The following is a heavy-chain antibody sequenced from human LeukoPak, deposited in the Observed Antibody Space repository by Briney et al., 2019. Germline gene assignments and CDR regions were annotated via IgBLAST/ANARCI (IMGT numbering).Heavy chain of an antibody. CDR2: IKSKAYGWTT. CDR1: GFTFSSYV. V-gene: IGHV3-49*04. J-gene: IGHJ4*02. Sequence: PGVSLRLSCAASGFTFSSYVMSWVPQAPGKGLGGVGFIKSKAYGWTTEYAASVTGRFTISRDDSKSIVYRQMNSLKPEDTAVYYCARARGSSSRYHFDSWGQGTLVTVSS. D-gene: IGHD6-13*01. CDR3: ARARGSSSRYHFDS.